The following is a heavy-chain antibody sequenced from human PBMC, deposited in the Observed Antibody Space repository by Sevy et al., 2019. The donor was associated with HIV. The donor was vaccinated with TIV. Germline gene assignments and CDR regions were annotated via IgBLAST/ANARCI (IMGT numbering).Heavy chain of an antibody. CDR2: IIPISGTP. V-gene: IGHV1-69*05. J-gene: IGHJ4*02. Sequence: ASVKVSCTASGGPFSSYALSWVRQAPGQGLDWVGGIIPISGTPNYAQKFQGRLTISTDDSTSTSYMELSNLRSEDTAVYFCARDVTWCRKVVAFDTWGPGTLVTVSS. D-gene: IGHD2-15*01. CDR3: ARDVTWCRKVVAFDT. CDR1: GGPFSSYA.